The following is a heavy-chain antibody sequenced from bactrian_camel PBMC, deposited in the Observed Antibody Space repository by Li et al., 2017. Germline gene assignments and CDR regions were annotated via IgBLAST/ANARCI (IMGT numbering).Heavy chain of an antibody. Sequence: HVQLVESGGGSVQAGGSPRLSCAASGYTYNRNCMAWFRQAPGKEREGVARIATGSGNTYYADSVTGRFTISQDNAKNTAYLQMNSLKPEETAMYYCAARGPYCYTKLSVADFTYWGQGTQVTVS. V-gene: IGHV3S1*01. CDR3: AARGPYCYTKLSVADFTY. CDR1: GYTYNRNC. CDR2: IATGSGNT. D-gene: IGHD2*01. J-gene: IGHJ6*01.